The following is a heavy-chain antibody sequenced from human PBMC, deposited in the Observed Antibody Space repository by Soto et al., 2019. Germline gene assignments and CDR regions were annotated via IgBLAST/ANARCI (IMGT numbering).Heavy chain of an antibody. CDR1: GGTFSSYT. D-gene: IGHD3-22*01. J-gene: IGHJ4*02. V-gene: IGHV1-69*02. CDR2: IIPILGIA. Sequence: GASVKVSCKASGGTFSSYTISWVRQAPGQGLEWMGRIIPILGIANYAQKFQGRVTITADKSTSTAYMELSSLRSEDTAVYYCATHSYYDSSGYYRVPLDYWGQGTLVTV. CDR3: ATHSYYDSSGYYRVPLDY.